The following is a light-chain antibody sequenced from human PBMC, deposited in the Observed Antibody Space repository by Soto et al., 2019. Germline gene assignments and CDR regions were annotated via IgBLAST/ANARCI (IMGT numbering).Light chain of an antibody. CDR1: QSVSSSY. CDR2: GAS. V-gene: IGKV3-20*01. CDR3: QQDKT. Sequence: EIVLTQSPGTLSLSPGERATLSCRASQSVSSSYLAWYQQKPGQAPRLLIYGASSRATGIPDRFSGSGSGTDCTLTISRLEPEDFAGYYCQQDKTFGQGTKVEIK. J-gene: IGKJ1*01.